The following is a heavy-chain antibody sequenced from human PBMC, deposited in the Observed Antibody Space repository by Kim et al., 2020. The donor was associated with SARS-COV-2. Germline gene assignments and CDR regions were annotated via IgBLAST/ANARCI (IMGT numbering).Heavy chain of an antibody. V-gene: IGHV4-4*02. CDR3: ARGAYSSGWYLFDY. CDR2: IYHSGST. D-gene: IGHD6-19*01. J-gene: IGHJ4*02. Sequence: SETLSLTCAVSGGSISSSKWWSWVRQPPGKGLEWTGEIYHSGSTNYTPSLKSRVTISADKSKNQFSLKLSSVTAADTAVYYCARGAYSSGWYLFDYWGLG. CDR1: GGSISSSKW.